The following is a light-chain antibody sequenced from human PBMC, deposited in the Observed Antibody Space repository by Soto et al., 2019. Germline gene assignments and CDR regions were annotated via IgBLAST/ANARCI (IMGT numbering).Light chain of an antibody. CDR1: SSDVGDYNY. J-gene: IGLJ2*01. Sequence: QSVLTQPRSVSGSPGQSVTISCTGTSSDVGDYNYVSWYQQHPGKAPKLMIFDVSKRPSGVPDRFSGSKFGNTASLTISGLQAEDEADYYCCSYAGSLPCFGGGTQLTVL. V-gene: IGLV2-11*01. CDR2: DVS. CDR3: CSYAGSLPC.